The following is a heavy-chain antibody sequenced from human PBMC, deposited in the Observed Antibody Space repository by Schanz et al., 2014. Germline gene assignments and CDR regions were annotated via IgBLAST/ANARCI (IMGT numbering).Heavy chain of an antibody. J-gene: IGHJ4*02. V-gene: IGHV3-33*01. D-gene: IGHD2-15*01. CDR3: ARDLAGGGNDV. Sequence: QVQLVESGGGVVQPGRSLRLSCAASGFTFSSYGMHWVRQAPGKGLEWVAVIWYDGNNKFYADSVKGRFIISRDSSKNTLFLQMNSLRAEDTAVYYCARDLAGGGNDVWGQGTLVTVSS. CDR2: IWYDGNNK. CDR1: GFTFSSYG.